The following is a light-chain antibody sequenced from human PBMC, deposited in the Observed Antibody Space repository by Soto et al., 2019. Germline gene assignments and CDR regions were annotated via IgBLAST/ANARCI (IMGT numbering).Light chain of an antibody. Sequence: QSALTQPRSVSGSHGQSVTISCTGTSSDVGGYGYVSWYQQHPGKAPKLMIYDVYNRLSGVPDRFSGSKSGNTASLTISGLQAEDEAVYYCCSYAGSSTFDVFGTGTKLTVL. CDR1: SSDVGGYGY. CDR3: CSYAGSSTFDV. V-gene: IGLV2-11*01. CDR2: DVY. J-gene: IGLJ1*01.